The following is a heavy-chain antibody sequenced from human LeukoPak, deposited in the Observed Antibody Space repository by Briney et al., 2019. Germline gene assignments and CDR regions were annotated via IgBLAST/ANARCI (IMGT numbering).Heavy chain of an antibody. CDR3: ARDPVGAIGYGMDV. J-gene: IGHJ6*02. Sequence: GGSLRLSCAASGFTFSTYWMHWVRQAPGKGLEWVSGIRSDGSSTIYADSVKGRFTISRDNARNTLYLQMNGLRAGATSVYYCARDPVGAIGYGMDVWGQGTTVTVSS. CDR1: GFTFSTYW. D-gene: IGHD1-26*01. V-gene: IGHV3-74*01. CDR2: IRSDGSST.